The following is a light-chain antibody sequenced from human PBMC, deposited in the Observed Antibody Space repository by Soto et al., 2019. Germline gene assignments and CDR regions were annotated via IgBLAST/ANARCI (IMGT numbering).Light chain of an antibody. Sequence: AIQMTQSPPSLSASVGYRVIITCLASQDIRVDVGWLQQRPGHAPNLLIYAASTLHTGVPSTFTGSGSGTDFPLTINDLQPEDVETYFCLQDYDFPYTFGQGTKVDIK. CDR1: QDIRVD. CDR2: AAS. V-gene: IGKV1-6*01. J-gene: IGKJ2*01. CDR3: LQDYDFPYT.